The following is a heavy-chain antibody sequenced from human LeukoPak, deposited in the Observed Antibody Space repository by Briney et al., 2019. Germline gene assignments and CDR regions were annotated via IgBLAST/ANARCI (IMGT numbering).Heavy chain of an antibody. Sequence: ASVNVSCKASGGTFSSYAISWVRQAPGQGLEWMGGIIPIFGTANYAQKFQGRVTLTADESTSTAYMELSSLRSEDTAVYYCAEVTAQNWFDPWGQGTLVTVSS. CDR2: IIPIFGTA. CDR1: GGTFSSYA. V-gene: IGHV1-69*13. CDR3: AEVTAQNWFDP. J-gene: IGHJ5*02. D-gene: IGHD5-18*01.